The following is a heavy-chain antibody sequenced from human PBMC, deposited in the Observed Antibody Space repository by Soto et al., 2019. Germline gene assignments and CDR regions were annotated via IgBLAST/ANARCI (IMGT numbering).Heavy chain of an antibody. D-gene: IGHD3-22*01. CDR2: SYYTGSA. Sequence: KSSETLSLTCAVSGGSISSGGYSWSWIRQPPGKGLEWIGYSYYTGSAYYNPSLKSRVAISVDRSKNQFSLKLTSVTASDTAVYYCARVLLNYSDTRENGLDVSGQGTTGTVS. CDR1: GGSISSGGYS. J-gene: IGHJ6*02. CDR3: ARVLLNYSDTRENGLDV. V-gene: IGHV4-30-2*01.